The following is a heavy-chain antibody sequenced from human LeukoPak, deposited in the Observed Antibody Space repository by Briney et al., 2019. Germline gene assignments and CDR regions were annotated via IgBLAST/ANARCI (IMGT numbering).Heavy chain of an antibody. CDR1: GGSISSSSYY. CDR3: ARGSWQQLTPFDY. D-gene: IGHD6-13*01. J-gene: IGHJ4*02. V-gene: IGHV4-39*07. Sequence: PSETLSLTCTVSGGSISSSSYYWGWIRQPPGKGLEWIGSIYHSGSTYYNPSLKSRVTISVDTSKNQFSLKLSSVTAADTAVYYCARGSWQQLTPFDYWGQGTLVTVSS. CDR2: IYHSGST.